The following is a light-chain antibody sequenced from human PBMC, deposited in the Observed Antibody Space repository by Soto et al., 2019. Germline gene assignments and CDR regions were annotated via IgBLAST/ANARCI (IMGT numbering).Light chain of an antibody. V-gene: IGKV3D-15*01. J-gene: IGKJ1*01. CDR1: QSVSSN. Sequence: EIVMTLSPATLSVSPGERATLSCRASQSVSSNLAWYQQKPGQAPRLLIYGASSRATGIPDRFSGSGSETEFTLTISGLQPGDSATYYCQQYNSYSPTFGQGTKVDIK. CDR2: GAS. CDR3: QQYNSYSPT.